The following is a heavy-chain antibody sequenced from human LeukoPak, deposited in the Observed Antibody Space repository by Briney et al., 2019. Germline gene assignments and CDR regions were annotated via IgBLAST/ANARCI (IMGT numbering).Heavy chain of an antibody. D-gene: IGHD6-13*01. V-gene: IGHV4-34*01. J-gene: IGHJ4*02. Sequence: SETLSLTCAVYGGSFSGYYWSWIRQPPGKGLEWIGEINHSGSTNYNPSLRSRVTISVDTSKNQFSLKLSSVTAADTAVYYCARGVAPSIAAAGTILSFDYWGQGTLVTVSS. CDR2: INHSGST. CDR1: GGSFSGYY. CDR3: ARGVAPSIAAAGTILSFDY.